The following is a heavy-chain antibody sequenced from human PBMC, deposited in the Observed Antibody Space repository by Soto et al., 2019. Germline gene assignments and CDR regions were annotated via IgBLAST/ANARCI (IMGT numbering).Heavy chain of an antibody. CDR3: ARVAYQWAMVRGVIITGVFDY. Sequence: QVQLVESGGGVVQPGRSLRLSCAASGFTFSSYAMHWVRQAPGKGLEWVAVISYDGSNKYYADSVKGRFTISRDNSKNTLYLQMNSLRAEDTAVYYCARVAYQWAMVRGVIITGVFDYWGQGTLVTVPS. CDR2: ISYDGSNK. V-gene: IGHV3-30-3*01. CDR1: GFTFSSYA. D-gene: IGHD3-10*01. J-gene: IGHJ4*02.